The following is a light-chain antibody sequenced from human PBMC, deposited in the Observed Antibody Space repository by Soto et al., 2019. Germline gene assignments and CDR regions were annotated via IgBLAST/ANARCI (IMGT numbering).Light chain of an antibody. CDR1: QSVSSY. CDR2: GAF. J-gene: IGKJ1*01. V-gene: IGKV3-20*01. Sequence: IVMTQSPATLSVSPEERATLSCRASQSVSSYLAWYQQKPGQAPRLLIYGAFKRATGIPDRFSGSGSGTDFTLTISRMEPEDFAVYCCQQYGSSPRTFGQGTKVDI. CDR3: QQYGSSPRT.